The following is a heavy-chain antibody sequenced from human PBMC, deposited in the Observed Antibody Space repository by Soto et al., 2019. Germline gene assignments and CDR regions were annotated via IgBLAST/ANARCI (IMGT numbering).Heavy chain of an antibody. CDR1: GFTFSSYS. CDR2: ISSSSSYI. J-gene: IGHJ6*02. D-gene: IGHD3-22*01. Sequence: GGSLRLSCAASGFTFSSYSMNWVRQAPGKGLEWVSSISSSSSYIYYADSVKGRFTISRDNAKNSLYLQMNSLRAEDTAVYYCARPPMMGYYGMDVWGQGTTVTVSS. V-gene: IGHV3-21*01. CDR3: ARPPMMGYYGMDV.